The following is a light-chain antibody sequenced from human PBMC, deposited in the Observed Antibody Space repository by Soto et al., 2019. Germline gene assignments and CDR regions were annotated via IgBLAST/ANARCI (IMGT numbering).Light chain of an antibody. J-gene: IGKJ4*01. CDR3: QQRKHWPPLT. CDR1: QSVEKY. CDR2: DTS. V-gene: IGKV3-11*01. Sequence: EVVLTESRATLSLSPGERAILSCRASQSVEKYLVWYQQKPGQAPRLLIYDTSNRATGIPARFSGSGSETDFTLTISSLEPEDFAVYYCQQRKHWPPLTFGGGTKVELK.